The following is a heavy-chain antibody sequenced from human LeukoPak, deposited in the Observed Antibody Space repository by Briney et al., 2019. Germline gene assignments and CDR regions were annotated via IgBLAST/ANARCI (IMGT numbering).Heavy chain of an antibody. V-gene: IGHV4-59*01. CDR1: GGSISSYY. J-gene: IGHJ3*02. Sequence: SETLSLTCTVSGGSISSYYWSWIRQPPGKGLEWIGYIYYSGSTNYNPSLKSRVTISVDTSKNQFSLKLSSVTAADTAVYYCARDLLGGDDAFDIWGQGTMATVSS. CDR2: IYYSGST. CDR3: ARDLLGGDDAFDI.